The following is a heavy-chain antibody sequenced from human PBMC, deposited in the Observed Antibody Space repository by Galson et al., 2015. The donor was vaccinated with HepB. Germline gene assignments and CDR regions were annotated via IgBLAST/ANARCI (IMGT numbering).Heavy chain of an antibody. V-gene: IGHV4-30-4*01. CDR3: ARDRLTDYGDYVGSDYYYGMDV. D-gene: IGHD4-17*01. CDR2: IYYSGST. J-gene: IGHJ6*02. CDR1: GGSISSGGYY. Sequence: TLSLTCAVSGGSISSGGYYWSWIRQPPGKGLEWIGYIYYSGSTYYNPSLKSRVTISVDTSKNQFSLKLSSVTAADTAVYYCARDRLTDYGDYVGSDYYYGMDVWGQGTTVTVSS.